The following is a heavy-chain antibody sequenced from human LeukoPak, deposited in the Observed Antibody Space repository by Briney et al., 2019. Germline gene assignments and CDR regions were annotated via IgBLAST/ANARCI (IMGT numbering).Heavy chain of an antibody. J-gene: IGHJ4*01. CDR3: ARQGPHHYDSSGYYYHY. CDR2: IYYSGST. D-gene: IGHD3-22*01. Sequence: SETLSLTCTVSGGSISGYYWSWIRQPPGKGLEWIGYIYYSGSTNYNPSLKSRVTISVDTSKNQFSLKLSSVTAADTAVYYCARQGPHHYDSSGYYYHYWGHGTLVTVSS. CDR1: GGSISGYY. V-gene: IGHV4-59*01.